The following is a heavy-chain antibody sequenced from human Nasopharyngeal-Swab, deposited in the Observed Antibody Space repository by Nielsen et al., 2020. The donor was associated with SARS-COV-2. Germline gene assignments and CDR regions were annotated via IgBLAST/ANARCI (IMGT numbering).Heavy chain of an antibody. CDR1: GGSISSYY. V-gene: IGHV4-59*01. Sequence: ETLSLTCTVSGGSISSYYWSWIRQPPGKGLEWIGYIYYSGSTNYNPSLKSRVTISVDTSKNQFSLKLSSVTAADTAVYYCARCIAAAGPYYYYLDVWGKGTTVTVSS. J-gene: IGHJ6*03. CDR2: IYYSGST. D-gene: IGHD6-13*01. CDR3: ARCIAAAGPYYYYLDV.